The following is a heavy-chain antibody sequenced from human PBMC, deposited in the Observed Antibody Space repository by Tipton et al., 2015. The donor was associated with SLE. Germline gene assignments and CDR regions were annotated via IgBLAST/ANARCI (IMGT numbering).Heavy chain of an antibody. Sequence: QSGAEVKKPGASVKVSCKASGYTFTSYGISWVRQAPGQGLEWMGWISAYNGNTNYAQKLQGRVTMTTDTSTSTAYMELRSLRSDDTAVYYCAGGGPGYSSRGYEAFDIWGQGTMVTVSS. V-gene: IGHV1-18*01. CDR2: ISAYNGNT. CDR1: GYTFTSYG. J-gene: IGHJ3*02. D-gene: IGHD6-13*01. CDR3: AGGGPGYSSRGYEAFDI.